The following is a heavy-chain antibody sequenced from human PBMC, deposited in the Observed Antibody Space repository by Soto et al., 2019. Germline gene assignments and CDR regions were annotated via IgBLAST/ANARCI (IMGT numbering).Heavy chain of an antibody. CDR2: VSYDGSNK. Sequence: PLGSLRLSCAASGFTFSSYGVHWVRQAPGKGLEWVASVSYDGSNKHYADSVKGRFTISRDNSRNTLDLQMNSLRAEDTAVYYCTTTEPGKQLVRDYYYGMDVWGQGTTVTVSS. V-gene: IGHV3-30*03. J-gene: IGHJ6*02. CDR1: GFTFSSYG. D-gene: IGHD6-6*01. CDR3: TTTEPGKQLVRDYYYGMDV.